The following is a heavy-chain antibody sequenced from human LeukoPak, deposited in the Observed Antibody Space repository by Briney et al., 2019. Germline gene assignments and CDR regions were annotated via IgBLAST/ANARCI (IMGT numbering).Heavy chain of an antibody. CDR1: GGSFSGYY. V-gene: IGHV4-34*01. Sequence: SETLSLTCAVYGGSFSGYYWSWIRQPPGRGLEWIGEINHSGSANYNPSLKSRVTISVDTSKNQFSLKLSSVTAADTAVYYCARVLRLLSNYYDSSGSPDGYYYYMDVWGKGTTVTVSS. CDR3: ARVLRLLSNYYDSSGSPDGYYYYMDV. J-gene: IGHJ6*03. D-gene: IGHD3-22*01. CDR2: INHSGSA.